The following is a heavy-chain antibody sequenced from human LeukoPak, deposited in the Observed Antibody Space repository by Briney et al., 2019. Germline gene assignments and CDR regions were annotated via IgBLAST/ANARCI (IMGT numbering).Heavy chain of an antibody. V-gene: IGHV4-39*01. D-gene: IGHD3-3*01. CDR1: GGSISSSSYY. CDR3: ASLPPPSIYDFWSGYYWGDYFDY. J-gene: IGHJ4*02. CDR2: IYYSGST. Sequence: SETLSLTCTVSGGSISSSSYYWGWIRQPPGKGLEWIGSIYYSGSTYYNPSLKSRVTISVDTSKNQFSLKLSSVTAADTAVYYCASLPPPSIYDFWSGYYWGDYFDYWGQETLVTVSS.